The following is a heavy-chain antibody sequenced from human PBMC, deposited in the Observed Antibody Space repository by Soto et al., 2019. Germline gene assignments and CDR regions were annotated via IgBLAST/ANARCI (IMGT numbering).Heavy chain of an antibody. J-gene: IGHJ4*02. CDR1: GFTFSAYG. CDR2: VPSDGNRK. V-gene: IGHV3-30*18. D-gene: IGHD2-2*01. CDR3: AKVSVGYVDPNLGLAEAY. Sequence: QVQLVESGGGVAQPGTSLTLSCAASGFTFSAYGMHWVRQAPGKGLEWVAVVPSDGNRKLYAGSVRGRFTISRDNSKNTLHLQMNSLSSDDTAVYYCAKVSVGYVDPNLGLAEAYWGQGARVTVSS.